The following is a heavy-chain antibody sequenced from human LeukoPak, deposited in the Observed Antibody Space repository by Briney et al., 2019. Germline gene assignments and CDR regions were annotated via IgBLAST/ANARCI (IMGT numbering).Heavy chain of an antibody. CDR3: ASNTIVATRRWYFDL. Sequence: GASVKVSCKASGYTFTGYYIHWVRQAPGQGLEWMGWINPNSGGTNYAQKFQGRVTMTRDTSISTAYMELSRLRSDDTAVYYCASNTIVATRRWYFDLWGRGTLVTVSS. D-gene: IGHD5-12*01. CDR1: GYTFTGYY. CDR2: INPNSGGT. J-gene: IGHJ2*01. V-gene: IGHV1-2*02.